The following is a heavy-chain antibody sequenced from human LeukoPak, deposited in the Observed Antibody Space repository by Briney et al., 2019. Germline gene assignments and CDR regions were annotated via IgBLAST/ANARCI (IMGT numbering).Heavy chain of an antibody. J-gene: IGHJ6*03. Sequence: GRSLRLSCAASGFTFSSYAMHWVRQAPGKGLEWVAVISYDGSNKYYADSVKGRFTISRDNSKNTLYLQMNGLRAEDTAVYYCARDRRWGMVREYAYYYYMDVWGKGTTVTVSS. V-gene: IGHV3-30-3*01. CDR3: ARDRRWGMVREYAYYYYMDV. D-gene: IGHD3-10*01. CDR1: GFTFSSYA. CDR2: ISYDGSNK.